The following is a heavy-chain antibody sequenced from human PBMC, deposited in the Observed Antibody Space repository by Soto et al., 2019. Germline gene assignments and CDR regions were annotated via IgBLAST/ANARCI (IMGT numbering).Heavy chain of an antibody. CDR3: ASSPRTVFGVVIIGYYYGMDV. V-gene: IGHV1-45*02. J-gene: IGHJ6*02. Sequence: LLKVSCKASGYTFTYRYLHWVRQAPGQALEWMGWITPFNGNTNYAQKFQDRVTITRDRSMSTAYMELSSLRSEDTAMYYCASSPRTVFGVVIIGYYYGMDVWG. CDR1: GYTFTYRY. CDR2: ITPFNGNT. D-gene: IGHD3-3*01.